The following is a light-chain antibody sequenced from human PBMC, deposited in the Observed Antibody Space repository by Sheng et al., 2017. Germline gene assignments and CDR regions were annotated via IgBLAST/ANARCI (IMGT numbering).Light chain of an antibody. CDR3: QVWDDSTDHRV. J-gene: IGLJ3*02. Sequence: YVLTQAPSLSVAPGRTATITCGGDNIGDKNVQWYQQKPGQAPLLVVFDDDYRPSGIPERFSGSNSGNMATLTISGVEAGDEADYICQVWDDSTDHRVFGGGTKLTVL. CDR2: DDD. CDR1: NIGDKN. V-gene: IGLV3-21*03.